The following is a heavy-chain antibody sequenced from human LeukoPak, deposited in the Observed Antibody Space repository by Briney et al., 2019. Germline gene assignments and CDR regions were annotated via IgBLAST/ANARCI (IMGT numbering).Heavy chain of an antibody. CDR3: ASLFTMVRGVIVDY. D-gene: IGHD3-10*01. CDR1: GFTFSSYA. V-gene: IGHV3-23*01. Sequence: PGGSLRLPCAASGFTFSSYAMSWVRQAPGKGLEWVSAISGSGGSTYYADSVKGRFTISRDNSKNTLYLQMNSLRAEDTAVYYCASLFTMVRGVIVDYWGQGTLVTVSS. CDR2: ISGSGGST. J-gene: IGHJ4*02.